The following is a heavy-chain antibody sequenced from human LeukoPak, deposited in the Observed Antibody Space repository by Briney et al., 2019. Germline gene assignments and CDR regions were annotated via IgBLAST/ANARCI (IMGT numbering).Heavy chain of an antibody. CDR1: GFTVSSNY. Sequence: GGSLRLSCAASGFTVSSNYMSWVRQAPGKGLEWVSVIYSGGSTYYADSVKGRFTISRDNSKNTLYLQMNSLRAEDTAVYYCAREWLRARLDYWGQGTLVTVSS. CDR3: AREWLRARLDY. V-gene: IGHV3-66*01. CDR2: IYSGGST. J-gene: IGHJ4*02. D-gene: IGHD5-12*01.